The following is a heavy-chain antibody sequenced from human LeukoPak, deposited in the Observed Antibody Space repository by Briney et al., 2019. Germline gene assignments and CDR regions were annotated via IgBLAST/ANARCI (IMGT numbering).Heavy chain of an antibody. CDR3: TYSSSPPVQGLGMDV. J-gene: IGHJ6*01. V-gene: IGHV3-23*01. CDR1: GFTFSSYS. D-gene: IGHD6-13*01. Sequence: GGSLRLSCAAAGFTFSSYSMSWVRQAPGKGLEWVSAISGGGGSTNYADSVKGRFTISRDHSKHTLYLQMHSLRNEETGVYYCTYSSSPPVQGLGMDVWGQGTTVTVSS. CDR2: ISGGGGST.